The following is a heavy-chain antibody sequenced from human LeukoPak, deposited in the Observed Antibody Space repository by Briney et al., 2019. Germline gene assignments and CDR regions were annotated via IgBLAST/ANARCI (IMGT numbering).Heavy chain of an antibody. D-gene: IGHD1-26*01. Sequence: GGSLRLSCSASGFTFSSYGIHWVRQAPGKGLEWVAVIWYDGSNKYYADSVKGRFTISRDNSKNTLYLQMNSLRAEDTAVYYCARDVSSGSYYYYFDYWGQGTLVTVSS. J-gene: IGHJ4*02. CDR2: IWYDGSNK. V-gene: IGHV3-33*01. CDR3: ARDVSSGSYYYYFDY. CDR1: GFTFSSYG.